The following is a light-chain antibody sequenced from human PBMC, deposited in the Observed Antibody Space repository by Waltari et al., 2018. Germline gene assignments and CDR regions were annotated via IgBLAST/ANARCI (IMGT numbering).Light chain of an antibody. J-gene: IGKJ4*01. CDR3: QQGSILPLT. CDR2: DTS. V-gene: IGKV3-11*01. CDR1: QSVFKY. Sequence: EIVLTQSQATLSLSAGERVTLSCRASQSVFKYLAWYQLKPGQAPRLLIYDTSKRATGIPARFSGSGSGTDFTLTISNLETDDFALYYCQQGSILPLTFGGGTKV.